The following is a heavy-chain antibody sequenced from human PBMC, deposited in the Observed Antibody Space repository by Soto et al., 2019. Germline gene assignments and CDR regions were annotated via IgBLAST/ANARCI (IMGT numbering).Heavy chain of an antibody. V-gene: IGHV3-9*01. CDR2: ISWNSGSI. J-gene: IGHJ4*02. CDR3: ARIPFDHVWGTDRYSPNFDY. D-gene: IGHD3-16*02. Sequence: GGSLRLSCAASGFTFDDYAMHWVRQAPGKGLEWVSGISWNSGSIGYADSVKGRFTISRDNAKNPLYLQMNSLRAEDTAVYYCARIPFDHVWGTDRYSPNFDYWGQGTQVTVSS. CDR1: GFTFDDYA.